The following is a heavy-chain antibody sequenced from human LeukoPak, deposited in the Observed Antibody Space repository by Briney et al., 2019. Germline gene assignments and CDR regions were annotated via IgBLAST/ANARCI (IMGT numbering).Heavy chain of an antibody. D-gene: IGHD2-2*01. V-gene: IGHV3-23*01. Sequence: GGSLRLSCAVSGFSLIRNAMCWVRQAPGKGLEWVSGISLNGDTTYYADSVQGRFTISIDTSKNTLFLQMDTLRVEDTAVYYCAKEEVPNDYWGQGTLVTVSS. CDR1: GFSLIRNA. CDR2: ISLNGDTT. CDR3: AKEEVPNDY. J-gene: IGHJ4*02.